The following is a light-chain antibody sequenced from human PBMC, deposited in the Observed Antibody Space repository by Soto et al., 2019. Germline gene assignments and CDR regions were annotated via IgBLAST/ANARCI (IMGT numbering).Light chain of an antibody. CDR3: QQFGRSPPSLT. Sequence: ETVWTQSPGTLSLSPGERATLSCRASQSVSSNYLAWYQQEPGQATRLLIYGASTRATGIPDRFSGSGSGTDFTLTISILEPEDFAVYYCQQFGRSPPSLTFGQGNKVQIK. V-gene: IGKV3-20*01. J-gene: IGKJ1*01. CDR2: GAS. CDR1: QSVSSNY.